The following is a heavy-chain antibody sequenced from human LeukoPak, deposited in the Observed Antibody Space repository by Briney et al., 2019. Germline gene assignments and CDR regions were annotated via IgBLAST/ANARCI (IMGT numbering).Heavy chain of an antibody. Sequence: SVKVSCKASGGTFSSYAISWVRQAPGQGLEWMGGIIPIFGTANYAQKFQGRVTITTDESTSAAYMELSSLRSEDTAVYYCARGYDSSGSSFDYWGQGTLVTVSS. CDR2: IIPIFGTA. V-gene: IGHV1-69*05. D-gene: IGHD3-22*01. CDR3: ARGYDSSGSSFDY. CDR1: GGTFSSYA. J-gene: IGHJ4*02.